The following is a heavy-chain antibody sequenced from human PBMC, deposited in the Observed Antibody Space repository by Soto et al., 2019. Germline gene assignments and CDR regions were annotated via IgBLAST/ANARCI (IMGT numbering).Heavy chain of an antibody. D-gene: IGHD5-12*01. V-gene: IGHV3-23*01. J-gene: IGHJ4*02. CDR1: GFTFSSYA. Sequence: EMQLLESGGGLVQPGGSLRLSCAASGFTFSSYAMSWVRQAPGKGLEWVSAISGSGGGTYYADSVKGRFSSSRDNSKNTLYLQMNSLRAEDTAVYSCAKAWMDNARQRYFDHWGQGTLVTVSS. CDR3: AKAWMDNARQRYFDH. CDR2: ISGSGGGT.